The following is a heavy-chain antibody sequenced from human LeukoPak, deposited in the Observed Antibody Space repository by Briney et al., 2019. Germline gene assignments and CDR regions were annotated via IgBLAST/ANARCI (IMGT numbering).Heavy chain of an antibody. CDR3: AVVEMARKGAFDI. Sequence: TSETLSLTCAVYGGSFSGYYWGWIRQPPGKGLEWIGSIYHSGSTYYNPSLKSRVTISVDTSKNQFSLKLSSVTAADTAVYYCAVVEMARKGAFDIWGQGTMVTVSS. CDR1: GGSFSGYY. V-gene: IGHV4-38-2*01. J-gene: IGHJ3*02. CDR2: IYHSGST. D-gene: IGHD5-24*01.